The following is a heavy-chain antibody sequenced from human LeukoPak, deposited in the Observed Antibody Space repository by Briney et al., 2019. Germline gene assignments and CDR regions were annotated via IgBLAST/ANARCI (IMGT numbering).Heavy chain of an antibody. D-gene: IGHD3-3*01. CDR2: MTSDSNTI. CDR3: ARSTEWFADY. Sequence: GGSLRLSCAASGFNFNVYSMNWVRQAPGKGLEWISYMTSDSNTIYYADSVRARFTISRDNAKKSVYLELSNLRADDTAMYYCARSTEWFADYWGQGTLVTVSS. V-gene: IGHV3-48*01. J-gene: IGHJ4*02. CDR1: GFNFNVYS.